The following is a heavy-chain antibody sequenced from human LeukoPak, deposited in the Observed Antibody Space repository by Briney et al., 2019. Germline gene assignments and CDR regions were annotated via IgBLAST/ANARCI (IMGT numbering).Heavy chain of an antibody. CDR1: GSTFTGYY. J-gene: IGHJ3*02. V-gene: IGHV1-2*02. CDR3: ARERGTLAVAGDAVDI. Sequence: ASVKVSCKASGSTFTGYYLHWVRQAPGQGLEWMGWINPNSGGTNYAQKFQGRVTMTRDTSINTAYMEVRRLTSDDTAVYYCARERGTLAVAGDAVDIWGQGTMVTVSS. D-gene: IGHD6-19*01. CDR2: INPNSGGT.